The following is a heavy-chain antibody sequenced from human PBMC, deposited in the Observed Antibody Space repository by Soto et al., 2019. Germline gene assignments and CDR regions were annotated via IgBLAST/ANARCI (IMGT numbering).Heavy chain of an antibody. D-gene: IGHD6-13*01. J-gene: IGHJ6*02. CDR1: GGTFSSYA. Sequence: GASVKVSCKASGGTFSSYAISWVRQAPGQGLEWMGGIIPIFGTANYAQKFQGRVTITADESTSTAYMELSNLRSEDTAVYYCARELYSSSWYGMDVWGQGTTVTVSS. V-gene: IGHV1-69*13. CDR3: ARELYSSSWYGMDV. CDR2: IIPIFGTA.